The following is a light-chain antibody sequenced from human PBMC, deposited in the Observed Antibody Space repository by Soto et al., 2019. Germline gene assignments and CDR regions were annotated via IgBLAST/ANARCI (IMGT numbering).Light chain of an antibody. CDR1: QSVSSSY. CDR2: GAS. CDR3: QQYHSSRWT. J-gene: IGKJ1*01. Sequence: EIVLTQSPGTLSLSPGERATLSCRASQSVSSSYLAWYQQKPGQAPRLLIYGASSRATGIPDRFSGSGSGADFTLTISRLEPEDFAVYYCQQYHSSRWTFGQGTKVEIK. V-gene: IGKV3-20*01.